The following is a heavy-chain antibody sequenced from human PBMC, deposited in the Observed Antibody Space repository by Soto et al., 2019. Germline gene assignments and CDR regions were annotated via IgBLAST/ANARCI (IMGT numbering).Heavy chain of an antibody. CDR2: ISSSSSTI. D-gene: IGHD1-1*01. V-gene: IGHV3-48*02. CDR3: AGELERPPADAFDI. Sequence: PGGSLRLSCAASGFTFSSYSMNWVRQAPGKGLEWVSYISSSSSTIYYADSVKGRFTISRDNAKNSLYLQMNSLRDEDTAVYYCAGELERPPADAFDIGGQGPMVTVSS. J-gene: IGHJ3*02. CDR1: GFTFSSYS.